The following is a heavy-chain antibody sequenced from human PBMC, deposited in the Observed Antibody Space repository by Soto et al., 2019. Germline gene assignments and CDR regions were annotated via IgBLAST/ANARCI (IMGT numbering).Heavy chain of an antibody. V-gene: IGHV3-33*01. D-gene: IGHD1-26*01. CDR1: GFTFSSYG. CDR2: IWYDGSNK. CDR3: ARESPVGATDH. Sequence: PGGSLRLSCAASGFTFSSYGMHWVRQAPGKGLEWVAVIWYDGSNKYYADSVKGRFTISRDNSKNTLYLQMNSLRAEDTAVYYCARESPVGATDHWGQGTLVTVSS. J-gene: IGHJ4*02.